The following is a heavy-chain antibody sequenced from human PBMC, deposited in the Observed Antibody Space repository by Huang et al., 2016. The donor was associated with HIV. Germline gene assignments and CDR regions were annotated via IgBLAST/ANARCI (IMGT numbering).Heavy chain of an antibody. Sequence: QVQLQESGPGLVKPSQTLSLTCTVSGGSINSVTYYWSWIRQPPLKSRVTISVDTSKNQFSLKLSSVTAADTAVYYCAREALRPGAGIKGYFDYWGPGTRVTVSS. CDR3: AREALRPGAGIKGYFDY. CDR1: GGSINSVTYY. CDR2: QP. V-gene: IGHV4-61*02. D-gene: IGHD6-19*01. J-gene: IGHJ4*02.